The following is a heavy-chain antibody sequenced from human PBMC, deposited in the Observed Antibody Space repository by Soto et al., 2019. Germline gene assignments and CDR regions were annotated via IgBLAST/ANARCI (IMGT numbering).Heavy chain of an antibody. V-gene: IGHV1-18*01. D-gene: IGHD5-18*01. CDR2: ISAYNGNT. Sequence: ASVKVSCKASGYTFTSYGISWVRQAPGQGLEWMGWISAYNGNTNYAQKLQGRVTMTTDTSTSTAYMELRSLRSDDTAVYYCARELLRGYSYGNGMDVWGQGTTVTVSS. CDR3: ARELLRGYSYGNGMDV. J-gene: IGHJ6*02. CDR1: GYTFTSYG.